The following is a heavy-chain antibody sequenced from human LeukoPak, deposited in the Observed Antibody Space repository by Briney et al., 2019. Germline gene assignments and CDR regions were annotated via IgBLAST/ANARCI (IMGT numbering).Heavy chain of an antibody. CDR3: ARTLGGSSWYKFDY. D-gene: IGHD6-13*01. CDR1: GGSISSYY. V-gene: IGHV4-59*01. CDR2: IYYSGST. Sequence: PSETLSLTCTVSGGSISSYYWSWIWQPPGKGLEWIGYIYYSGSTNYNPSLKSRVTISVDTSKNQFSLKLSSVTAADTAVYYCARTLGGSSWYKFDYWGQGTLVTVSS. J-gene: IGHJ4*02.